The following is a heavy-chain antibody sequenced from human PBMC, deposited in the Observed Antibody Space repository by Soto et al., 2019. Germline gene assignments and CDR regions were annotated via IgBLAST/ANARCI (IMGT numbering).Heavy chain of an antibody. Sequence: QITLKESGPTLVKPTQTLTLTCMFSGFSLSTSGLGVGWIRQPPGEALEWLAVIYWDDEKRYSPSLKSRLTITKDTSKNQVVLTMTNMDPVDTATYSCAHKEVRGTLDPWGQGTLVTVSS. CDR2: IYWDDEK. CDR3: AHKEVRGTLDP. CDR1: GFSLSTSGLG. J-gene: IGHJ5*02. V-gene: IGHV2-5*02. D-gene: IGHD3-10*01.